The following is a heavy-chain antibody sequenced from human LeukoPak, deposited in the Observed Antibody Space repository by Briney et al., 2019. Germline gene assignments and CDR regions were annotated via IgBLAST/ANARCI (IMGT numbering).Heavy chain of an antibody. CDR2: INPSGGST. Sequence: ASVKVSCKASGYTFTSYYMHWVRQAPGQGLEWMGIINPSGGSTSYAQKFQGRVTMTRDTSTSTVYMELSGLRSEDTAVYYCARDSSGQVLRFLEWSEHYYGMDVWGQGTTVTVSS. CDR1: GYTFTSYY. J-gene: IGHJ6*02. CDR3: ARDSSGQVLRFLEWSEHYYGMDV. D-gene: IGHD3-3*01. V-gene: IGHV1-46*01.